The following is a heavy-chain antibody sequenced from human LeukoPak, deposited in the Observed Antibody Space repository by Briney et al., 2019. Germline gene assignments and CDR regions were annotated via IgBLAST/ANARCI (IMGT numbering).Heavy chain of an antibody. CDR2: ISYDGSNK. V-gene: IGHV3-30*04. CDR3: ARDLIAVAGTGGYFDY. CDR1: GFTFSSYA. Sequence: GGSLRLSCAASGFTFSSYAMHWVRQAPGKGLEWVAVISYDGSNKYYADSVKGRFTISRDNSKNTLYLQMNSLRAEDTAVYYCARDLIAVAGTGGYFDYWGQGTLVTVSS. J-gene: IGHJ4*02. D-gene: IGHD6-19*01.